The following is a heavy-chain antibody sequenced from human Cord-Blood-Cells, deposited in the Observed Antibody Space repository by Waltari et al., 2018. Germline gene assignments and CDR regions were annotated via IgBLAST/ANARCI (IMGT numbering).Heavy chain of an antibody. CDR2: IYPGDSDT. CDR3: ARHWSGSYYDAFDI. Sequence: EVQLVQSGAEVKKPGESPKIYCQGSGYRFTNYWIGRVRPMPGKGLEWMGIIYPGDSDTRYSPSFQGQVTISADKSISTAYLQWSSLKASDTAMYYCARHWSGSYYDAFDIWGQGTMVTVSS. J-gene: IGHJ3*02. CDR1: GYRFTNYW. D-gene: IGHD1-26*01. V-gene: IGHV5-51*01.